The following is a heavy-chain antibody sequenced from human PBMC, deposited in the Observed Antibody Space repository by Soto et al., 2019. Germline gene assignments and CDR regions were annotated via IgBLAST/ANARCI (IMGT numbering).Heavy chain of an antibody. V-gene: IGHV1-69*01. CDR3: ARGSRYYFAMDV. J-gene: IGHJ6*02. Sequence: QVQLVQSGAEVKKPGSSVKVSCKTSGGTFSSYAISWVRQAPGQGLEWMGGIIPIFGSPNYAQKFQGRVTITADESTSTAYMELSSLKSEDTAVYYCARGSRYYFAMDVWGQGTTVTVSS. CDR1: GGTFSSYA. CDR2: IIPIFGSP.